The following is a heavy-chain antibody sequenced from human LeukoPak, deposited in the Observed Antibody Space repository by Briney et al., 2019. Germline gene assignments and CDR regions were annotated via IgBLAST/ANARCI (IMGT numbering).Heavy chain of an antibody. V-gene: IGHV3-23*01. CDR3: AKPYYDILTGYWPFDY. Sequence: GGSLRLSCAASGFTFSRYAMSWVRQAPGKGLEWVSAISGSGGSTYYADSVKGRFTISRDNSKNTLYLQMNSLRAEDTAVYYCAKPYYDILTGYWPFDYWGQGTLVTVSS. D-gene: IGHD3-9*01. CDR2: ISGSGGST. CDR1: GFTFSRYA. J-gene: IGHJ4*02.